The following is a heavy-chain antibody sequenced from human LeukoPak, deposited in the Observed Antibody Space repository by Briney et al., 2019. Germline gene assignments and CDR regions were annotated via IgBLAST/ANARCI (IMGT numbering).Heavy chain of an antibody. CDR3: AVEISSSWDSFDY. CDR1: GFTVSSNY. D-gene: IGHD6-13*01. Sequence: GGSLRPSCAASGFTVSSNYMNWVRQAPGKGLEYVSAISSNGGSTYYANSVKGRFTISRDNSKNTLYLQVGSLRAEDMAVYYCAVEISSSWDSFDYWGQGTLVTVSA. J-gene: IGHJ4*02. CDR2: ISSNGGST. V-gene: IGHV3-64*01.